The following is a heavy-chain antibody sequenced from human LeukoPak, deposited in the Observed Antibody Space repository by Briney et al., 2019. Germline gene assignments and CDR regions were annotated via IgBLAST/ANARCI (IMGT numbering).Heavy chain of an antibody. D-gene: IGHD2-15*01. CDR3: ATTLYCSGGSCYGTFDY. CDR2: IYYSGST. V-gene: IGHV4-59*08. Sequence: PSETLSLTCTVSGGSISSYYWSWIRQPLGKGLEWIGYIYYSGSTNYNPSLKSRVTISVDTSKNQFSLKLSSVTAADTAVYYCATTLYCSGGSCYGTFDYWGQGTLVTVSS. J-gene: IGHJ4*02. CDR1: GGSISSYY.